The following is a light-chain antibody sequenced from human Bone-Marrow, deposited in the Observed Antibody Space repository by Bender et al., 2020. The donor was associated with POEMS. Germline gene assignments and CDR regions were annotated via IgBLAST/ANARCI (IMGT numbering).Light chain of an antibody. CDR3: CSYAASETYL. Sequence: QSVLTQPASVSGSPGQSITISCIGTSSDVGNYNFVSWYQQDPGKAPKLIIYGDNKRPSGVSNRFSASRSGNTASLTISGLQAEDEADYYCCSYAASETYLFGAGTKVTVL. V-gene: IGLV2-23*01. CDR2: GDN. CDR1: SSDVGNYNF. J-gene: IGLJ1*01.